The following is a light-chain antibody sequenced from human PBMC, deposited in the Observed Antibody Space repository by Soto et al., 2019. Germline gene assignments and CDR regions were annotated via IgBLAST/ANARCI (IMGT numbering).Light chain of an antibody. CDR2: SAS. J-gene: IGKJ2*03. V-gene: IGKV1-39*01. CDR1: QDINVY. CDR3: QHGYVAPYS. Sequence: DIQMTQSPSSVSASIGDTVTITCRASQDINVYLNWYQQKPGEVPKLLIYSASTLHSGVPSRFTGSGSETDFTLTIRSLQPEEFATYYCQHGYVAPYSFGQGPRWIS.